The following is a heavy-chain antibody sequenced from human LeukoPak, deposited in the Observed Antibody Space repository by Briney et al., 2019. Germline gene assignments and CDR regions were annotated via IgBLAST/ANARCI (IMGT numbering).Heavy chain of an antibody. J-gene: IGHJ6*03. Sequence: HSETLSLTCTVSGGSISSYYWSWIRQPPGKGLEWIGYVYYSGSTNYNPSLKSRVTISVDTSENQFSLKLSSVTAADTAVYYCARYGSGSYPPFDYYMDVWGKGTTVTISS. D-gene: IGHD3-10*01. CDR1: GGSISSYY. CDR2: VYYSGST. V-gene: IGHV4-59*01. CDR3: ARYGSGSYPPFDYYMDV.